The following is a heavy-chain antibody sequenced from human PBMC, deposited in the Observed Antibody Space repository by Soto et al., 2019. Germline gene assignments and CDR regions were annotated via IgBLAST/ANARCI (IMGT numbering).Heavy chain of an antibody. CDR2: MNPNSGNT. Sequence: GASVKVSCKASGYTFTNFNISWVRQASGQGLEWMGWMNPNSGNTGYAQKFQGRVTMTRDTPISTAYLELSSLRSDDSAVYYCARVATGTEFDYWGQGSLVTVSS. D-gene: IGHD6-13*01. CDR3: ARVATGTEFDY. CDR1: GYTFTNFN. V-gene: IGHV1-8*01. J-gene: IGHJ4*02.